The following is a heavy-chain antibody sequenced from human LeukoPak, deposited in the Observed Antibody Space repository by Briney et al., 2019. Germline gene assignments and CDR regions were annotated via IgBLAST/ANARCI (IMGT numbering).Heavy chain of an antibody. CDR1: GFTFSSYD. CDR2: IGTTGDT. D-gene: IGHD3-22*01. J-gene: IGHJ3*02. V-gene: IGHV3-13*04. Sequence: GGSLRLSCAASGFTFSSYDMHWVRQGTGEGLEWVSGIGTTGDTYCPGSVKGRFTISRENAKNSLYLQMNSLRAGDTAVYYCARGLYYYDSSGYYGDTFDIWGQGTMVTVSS. CDR3: ARGLYYYDSSGYYGDTFDI.